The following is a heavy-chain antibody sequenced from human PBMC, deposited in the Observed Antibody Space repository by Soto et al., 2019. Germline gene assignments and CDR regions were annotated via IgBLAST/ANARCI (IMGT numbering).Heavy chain of an antibody. CDR1: GFTFSSYW. V-gene: IGHV3-74*01. CDR2: INSDGSST. Sequence: SLRLSCAASGFTFSSYWMHWVRQAPGKGLVWVSRINSDGSSTSYADSVKGRFTISRDNAKNTLYLQMNSLRAEDTAVYYCARNYDFWPWAFDIWGQGTMVTVSS. D-gene: IGHD3-3*01. CDR3: ARNYDFWPWAFDI. J-gene: IGHJ3*02.